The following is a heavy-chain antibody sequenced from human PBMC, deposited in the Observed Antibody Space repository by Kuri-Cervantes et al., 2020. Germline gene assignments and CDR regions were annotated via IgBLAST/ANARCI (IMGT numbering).Heavy chain of an antibody. CDR1: GFTFSSYS. CDR3: ARDATFSARNKPGNPQYDSSGYYDY. J-gene: IGHJ4*02. Sequence: GGSLRLSCAASGFTFSSYSMNWVRQAPGKGLEWISYISTSGSTMYYADSVKGRFSISRDNAKKSLYLQMNSLRAEDTAVYYCARDATFSARNKPGNPQYDSSGYYDYWGQGTLVTVSS. CDR2: ISTSGSTM. V-gene: IGHV3-48*04. D-gene: IGHD3-22*01.